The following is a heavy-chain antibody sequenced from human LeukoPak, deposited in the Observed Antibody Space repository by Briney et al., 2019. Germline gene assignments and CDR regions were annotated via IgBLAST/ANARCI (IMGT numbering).Heavy chain of an antibody. Sequence: PGGSLRLSCAASGFTFNTYWMSWVRQAPGKGLEWVANIKEDGSDKYYVDSMKGRFAISRDNAKNSLYLQMNSLRAEDTAVYYCARRGLPDSWGQGTLATVSS. J-gene: IGHJ5*01. CDR3: ARRGLPDS. V-gene: IGHV3-7*05. D-gene: IGHD2-15*01. CDR1: GFTFNTYW. CDR2: IKEDGSDK.